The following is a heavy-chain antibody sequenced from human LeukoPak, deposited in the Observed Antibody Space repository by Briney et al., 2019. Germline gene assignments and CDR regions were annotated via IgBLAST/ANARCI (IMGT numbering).Heavy chain of an antibody. D-gene: IGHD3-22*01. CDR3: ASHYYASSGSLFDS. V-gene: IGHV4-38-2*01. CDR2: VYHTGST. J-gene: IGHJ4*02. CDR1: GYSIGSGYY. Sequence: SETLSLTCAVSGYSIGSGYYWVWIRQPPGKGLEWIGSVYHTGSTYYHPSLKSRVTISLDTSKNLFSLRLTSVTAADTALYYCASHYYASSGSLFDSWGRGSLVTVSS.